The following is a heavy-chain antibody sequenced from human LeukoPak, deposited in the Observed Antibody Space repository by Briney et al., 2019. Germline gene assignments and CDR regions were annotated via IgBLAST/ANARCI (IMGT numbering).Heavy chain of an antibody. CDR3: ARVRTSPGDYGD. J-gene: IGHJ4*02. D-gene: IGHD4-17*01. CDR2: IYYSGNT. CDR1: GGSISSGAYY. Sequence: SQTLSLTCTVSGGSISSGAYYWSWIRQHPGKGLEWIGYIYYSGNTYYNPSLKSRLTISVDTSKNQFSLKLSSVTAADTAVYYCARVRTSPGDYGDWGQGTLVTVSS. V-gene: IGHV4-31*03.